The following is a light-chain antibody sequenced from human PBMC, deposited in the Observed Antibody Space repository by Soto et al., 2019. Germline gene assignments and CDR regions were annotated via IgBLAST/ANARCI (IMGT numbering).Light chain of an antibody. V-gene: IGLV2-14*01. CDR3: SSYTTSNTWL. Sequence: QSALTQPASVSGSPGKSITISCTATTSDVGGFDSVSWYQQHPGTAPRVIIYEVSNRPSGVSYRFSGSKSANTASLTISGLQADDEADYYCSSYTTSNTWLFGGGTKLTVL. CDR2: EVS. CDR1: TSDVGGFDS. J-gene: IGLJ3*02.